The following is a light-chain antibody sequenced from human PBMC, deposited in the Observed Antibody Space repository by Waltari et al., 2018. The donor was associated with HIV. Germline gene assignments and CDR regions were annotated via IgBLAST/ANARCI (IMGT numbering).Light chain of an antibody. CDR3: GTWDSSLSAVV. V-gene: IGLV1-51*02. CDR2: ESN. CDR1: SSNIANNF. Sequence: QSVLTQPPSVSAAPGQKVTISCSGSSSNIANNFVSWYQQLPGTAPKLLIYESNRRPSWSPDRFSCSKSGTSATLGITGLQTGDEADYYCGTWDSSLSAVVFGGGTKLTVL. J-gene: IGLJ2*01.